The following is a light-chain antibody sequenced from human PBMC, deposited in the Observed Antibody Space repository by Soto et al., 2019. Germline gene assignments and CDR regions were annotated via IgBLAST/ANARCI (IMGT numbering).Light chain of an antibody. V-gene: IGLV2-14*01. CDR1: SSDVGAYHY. Sequence: QSVLTQPASVSGSPGQSITISCTGTSSDVGAYHYVSWYQQHPGKAPKLMIYEVSNRPSGVSNRFSGSKSGNTASLTISGLQAEDEDDYYCTSYTGTNRIFGGGTKLTVL. CDR3: TSYTGTNRI. CDR2: EVS. J-gene: IGLJ2*01.